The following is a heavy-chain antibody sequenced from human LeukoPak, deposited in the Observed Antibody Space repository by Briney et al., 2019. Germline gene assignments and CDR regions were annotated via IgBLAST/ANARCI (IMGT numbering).Heavy chain of an antibody. J-gene: IGHJ4*02. V-gene: IGHV3-66*01. CDR2: IYSGGST. Sequence: PWGSLRLSCAASGFTVSRNYMSWVRQAPGKGLEWVSVIYSGGSTYYADSVKGRFTISRDNSKNTLYLQMNSLRAEDTAVYYCARVRMVAASYFDYWGQGTLVTVSS. CDR1: GFTVSRNY. D-gene: IGHD2-15*01. CDR3: ARVRMVAASYFDY.